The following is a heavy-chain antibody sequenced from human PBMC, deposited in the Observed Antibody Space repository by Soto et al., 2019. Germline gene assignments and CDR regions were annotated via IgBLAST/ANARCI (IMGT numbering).Heavy chain of an antibody. Sequence: SETLSLTCTVSGGSISSGDYYWSWIRQPPGKGLEWIGYIYYSGSTYYNPSLKSRVTISVDTSKNQFSLKLSSVTAADTAVYYCARDALKYYYGSGSHFDPWGQGTLVTVSS. D-gene: IGHD3-10*01. CDR1: GGSISSGDYY. CDR3: ARDALKYYYGSGSHFDP. V-gene: IGHV4-30-4*01. CDR2: IYYSGST. J-gene: IGHJ5*02.